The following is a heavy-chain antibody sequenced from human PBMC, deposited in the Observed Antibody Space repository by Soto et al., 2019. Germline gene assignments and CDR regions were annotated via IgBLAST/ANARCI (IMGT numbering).Heavy chain of an antibody. CDR2: IRSKANSYAT. D-gene: IGHD1-26*01. CDR3: NSVDIVGGGDNAY. V-gene: IGHV3-73*02. J-gene: IGHJ4*02. CDR1: GFTFSGSA. Sequence: EVQLVESGGGLVQPGGSLKLSCAASGFTFSGSAMHWVRQASGQGLEWVGRIRSKANSYATAYAASVKGRFTISRDDSNNTAYLKMNSLKTEDTAVYDCNSVDIVGGGDNAYWGQGTLVTVSS.